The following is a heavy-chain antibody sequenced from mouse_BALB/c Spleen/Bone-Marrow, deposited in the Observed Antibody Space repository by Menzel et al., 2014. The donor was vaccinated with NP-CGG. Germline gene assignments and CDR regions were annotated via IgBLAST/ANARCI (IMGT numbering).Heavy chain of an antibody. Sequence: VQLQQSGAELVRPGALVKLSCKASGFNIKVYYMHWVKQRPEQGLEWIGWIDPENGNTIYDPKLQGKASITADTSSNTAYLQLSSLTSEDTAVYYCASYYGSSYDYFDYWGQGTTLTVSS. CDR1: GFNIKVYY. V-gene: IGHV14-1*02. J-gene: IGHJ2*01. CDR2: IDPENGNT. CDR3: ASYYGSSYDYFDY. D-gene: IGHD1-1*01.